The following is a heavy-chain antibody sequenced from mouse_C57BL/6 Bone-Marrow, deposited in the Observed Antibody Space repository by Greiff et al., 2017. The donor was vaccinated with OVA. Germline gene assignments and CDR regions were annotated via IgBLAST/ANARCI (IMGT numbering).Heavy chain of an antibody. CDR2: IYPGDGDT. CDR3: ARGGQYGSSYGGYAMDY. Sequence: VQLQESGPELVKPGASVKISCKASGYAFSSSWMNWVKQRPGKGLEWIGRIYPGDGDTNYNGKFKGKATLTAAKSSSTAYMQLSSRTAEDAAVDVCARGGQYGSSYGGYAMDYWGQGTSVTVAA. D-gene: IGHD1-1*01. CDR1: GYAFSSSW. J-gene: IGHJ4*01. V-gene: IGHV1-82*01.